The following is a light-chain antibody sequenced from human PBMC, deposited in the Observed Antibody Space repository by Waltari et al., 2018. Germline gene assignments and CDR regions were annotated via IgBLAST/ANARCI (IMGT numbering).Light chain of an antibody. CDR3: QQCYTTPFT. CDR2: WAS. CDR1: QSLLNSSNNRNC. V-gene: IGKV4-1*01. Sequence: DIVMTQSPHPLTVSLGERATTNCPSSQSLLNSSNNRNCLAWYHQKPRHPPKLLIFWASTRSSGVPDRFSGSGSGTDFTLTINNLQAEDVAVYYCQQCYTTPFTFGQGTKLEIK. J-gene: IGKJ2*01.